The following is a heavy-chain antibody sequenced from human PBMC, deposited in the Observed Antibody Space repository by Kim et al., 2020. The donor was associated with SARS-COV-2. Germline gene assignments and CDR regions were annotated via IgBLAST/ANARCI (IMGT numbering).Heavy chain of an antibody. CDR2: INAGNGNT. CDR3: ASGSSGPPREYYYGMDV. V-gene: IGHV1-3*01. Sequence: ASVKVSCKASGYTFTSYAMHWVRQAPGQRLEWMGWINAGNGNTKYSQKFQGRVTITRDTSASTAYMELSSLRSEDTAVYYCASGSSGPPREYYYGMDVWGQGTTVTVSS. J-gene: IGHJ6*02. CDR1: GYTFTSYA. D-gene: IGHD6-19*01.